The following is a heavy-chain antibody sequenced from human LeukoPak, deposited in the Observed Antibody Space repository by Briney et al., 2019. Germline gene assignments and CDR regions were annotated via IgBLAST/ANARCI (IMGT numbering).Heavy chain of an antibody. J-gene: IGHJ6*03. CDR2: ISRHGDIT. CDR1: GFAFSTYSTYF. Sequence: AGGSLRLSCAASGFAFSTYSTYFMSWVRQAPGKGLEWVSTISRHGDITYYADSVKGRFIISRDSSKNALFLQMSSLTAEDTAVYYCAKVATYHYFYMDVWGTGTTVTVSS. CDR3: AKVATYHYFYMDV. V-gene: IGHV3-23*01.